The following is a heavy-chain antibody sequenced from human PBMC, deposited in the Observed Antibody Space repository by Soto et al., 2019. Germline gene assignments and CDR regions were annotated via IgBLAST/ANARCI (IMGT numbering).Heavy chain of an antibody. CDR2: ISYDGSNK. J-gene: IGHJ6*02. D-gene: IGHD1-26*01. CDR1: GFTFSSYG. Sequence: GGSLRLSCAASGFTFSSYGMHWVRQAPGKGLEWVAVISYDGSNKYYADSVKGRFTISRDNSKNTLYLQMNSLRAEDTAVYYCAKMGGATNGGEHYYYYGMDVWGQGTTVTVSS. V-gene: IGHV3-30*18. CDR3: AKMGGATNGGEHYYYYGMDV.